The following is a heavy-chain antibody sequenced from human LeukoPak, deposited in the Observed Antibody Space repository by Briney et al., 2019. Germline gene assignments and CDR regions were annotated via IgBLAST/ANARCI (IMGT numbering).Heavy chain of an antibody. CDR1: GFTFSSYA. CDR2: ISGSGGST. J-gene: IGHJ4*02. Sequence: GGSLRLSCAASGFTFSSYAMSWVRQAPGKGLEWVSAISGSGGSTYYADSVKGRFTISRDNSKNTLYLQMNSLRAEDTAVYYCAGALLWFPAKWDYWGQGTLVTVSS. CDR3: AGALLWFPAKWDY. V-gene: IGHV3-23*01. D-gene: IGHD3-10*01.